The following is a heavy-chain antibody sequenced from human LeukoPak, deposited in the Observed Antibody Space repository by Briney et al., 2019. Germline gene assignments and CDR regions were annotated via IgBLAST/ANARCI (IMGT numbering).Heavy chain of an antibody. Sequence: SETLSLTCTVSGGSISSSSYYWGWIRQPPGKGLEWIGSIYYNGSTYYNPSLKSRVTISVDTSKNQFSLKLSSVTAADTAVYYCARLGCSGGSCWQYYYYMDVWGKGTTVTISS. D-gene: IGHD2-15*01. CDR3: ARLGCSGGSCWQYYYYMDV. V-gene: IGHV4-39*01. CDR1: GGSISSSSYY. J-gene: IGHJ6*03. CDR2: IYYNGST.